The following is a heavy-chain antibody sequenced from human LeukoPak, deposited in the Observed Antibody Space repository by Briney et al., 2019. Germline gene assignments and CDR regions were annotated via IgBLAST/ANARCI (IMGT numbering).Heavy chain of an antibody. CDR2: IWYDGSNK. Sequence: GGSLRLSCAASGFTFSSYGMHWVRQAPGKGLEWVAVIWYDGSNKYYADSVKGRFTISRDNSKNTLYLQMYSLRAEDTAVYYCARSYSNGGDYYYYYMDVWGKGTTVTVSS. D-gene: IGHD4-11*01. J-gene: IGHJ6*03. V-gene: IGHV3-33*01. CDR3: ARSYSNGGDYYYYYMDV. CDR1: GFTFSSYG.